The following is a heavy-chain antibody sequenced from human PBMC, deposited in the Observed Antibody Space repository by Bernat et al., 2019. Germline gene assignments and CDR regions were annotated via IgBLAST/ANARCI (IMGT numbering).Heavy chain of an antibody. J-gene: IGHJ4*02. CDR1: GFTFSNAW. D-gene: IGHD5-24*01. CDR3: TTEAADPGDVDY. CDR2: IKSKTDGGTT. Sequence: EVQLVESGGGLVKPGGSLRLSCAASGFTFSNAWMSWVRQAPGKGLEWVGRIKSKTDGGTTDYAAPVKGRFTISRDDSKNTPYLQMNSLKTEDTAVYYCTTEAADPGDVDYWGQGTLVTVSS. V-gene: IGHV3-15*01.